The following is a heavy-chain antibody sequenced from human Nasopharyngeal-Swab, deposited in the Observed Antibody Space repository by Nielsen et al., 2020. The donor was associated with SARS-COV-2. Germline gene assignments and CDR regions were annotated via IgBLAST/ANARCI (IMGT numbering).Heavy chain of an antibody. CDR3: ARDAHSYGFDY. D-gene: IGHD5-18*01. V-gene: IGHV3-33*01. CDR1: GFTFSSYG. CDR2: IWYDGSNK. Sequence: GESLKISCAASGFTFSSYGMHWVRQAPGKGLEWVAVIWYDGSNKYYADSVKGRFTISRDNSKNTLYLQMNSLRAEDTAVYYCARDAHSYGFDYWGQGTLVTFSS. J-gene: IGHJ4*02.